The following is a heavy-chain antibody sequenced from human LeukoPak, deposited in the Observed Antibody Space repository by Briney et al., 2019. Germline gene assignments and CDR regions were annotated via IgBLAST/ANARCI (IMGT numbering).Heavy chain of an antibody. V-gene: IGHV3-30*18. D-gene: IGHD6-19*01. J-gene: IGHJ4*02. CDR1: GFTFSSYG. Sequence: GRSLRLSCAASGFTFSSYGMHWVRQAPGKGLEWVAVISYDGSNKYYADSVKGRFTISRDNSKNTLYLQMNSLRAEDTAVYYCAKDLSSGWPYSFDYWGQGTLVTVSS. CDR2: ISYDGSNK. CDR3: AKDLSSGWPYSFDY.